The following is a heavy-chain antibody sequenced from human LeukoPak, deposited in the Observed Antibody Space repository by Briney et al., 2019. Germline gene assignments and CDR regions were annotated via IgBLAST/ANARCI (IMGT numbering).Heavy chain of an antibody. J-gene: IGHJ6*03. CDR2: IYYSGST. Sequence: SETLSLTCTVSGGSISNYYWSWIRQPPGNGLEWIGYIYYSGSTNYNPSLKSRVTISVDTSKNQFSLKLSSVTAADTAVYYCARAIYYYYYMDVWGQGTTVTVSS. D-gene: IGHD2-2*02. CDR1: GGSISNYY. V-gene: IGHV4-59*01. CDR3: ARAIYYYYYMDV.